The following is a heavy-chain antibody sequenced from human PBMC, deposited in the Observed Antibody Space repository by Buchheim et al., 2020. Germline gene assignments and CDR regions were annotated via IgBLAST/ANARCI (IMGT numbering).Heavy chain of an antibody. D-gene: IGHD3-3*01. V-gene: IGHV3-23*01. CDR1: GFVFSTYS. Sequence: EVQLLESGGGLVQAGGSLRLSCAASGFVFSTYSMNWVRQAPGKGPEWVSILSANGGEAHYEDSVKGRFTISRDNSKNTLYLQLNSLRADDTAVYYCARGASTITRHFDNWGQGTL. CDR2: LSANGGEA. J-gene: IGHJ4*01. CDR3: ARGASTITRHFDN.